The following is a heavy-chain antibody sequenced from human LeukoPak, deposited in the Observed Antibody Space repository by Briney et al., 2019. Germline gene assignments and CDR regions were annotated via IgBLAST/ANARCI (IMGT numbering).Heavy chain of an antibody. V-gene: IGHV4-39*01. J-gene: IGHJ4*02. CDR1: GGSMTSVNYY. Sequence: SETLSLTCFVSGGSMTSVNYYWSWIRQPPGKGLEWIANVYYTGSTYYNPSLKSRVTISVDTSKNQFSLKLSSVTATDTAVYYCASLKNVDFFDYWGQGTLVTVSS. CDR3: ASLKNVDFFDY. CDR2: VYYTGST. D-gene: IGHD1-1*01.